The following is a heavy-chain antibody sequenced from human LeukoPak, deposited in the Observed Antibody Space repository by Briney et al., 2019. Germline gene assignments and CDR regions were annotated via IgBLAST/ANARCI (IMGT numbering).Heavy chain of an antibody. CDR1: GFTVSSNY. D-gene: IGHD6-19*01. CDR3: ARGVAVAGTGGDYFDY. J-gene: IGHJ4*02. Sequence: GGSLRLSCAASGFTVSSNYMSWVRQAPGKGLEWVSVIYSGGSTYYADSVKGRFTISRDNSKNTLYLQTNSLRAEDTAVYYCARGVAVAGTGGDYFDYWGQGTLVTVSS. V-gene: IGHV3-53*01. CDR2: IYSGGST.